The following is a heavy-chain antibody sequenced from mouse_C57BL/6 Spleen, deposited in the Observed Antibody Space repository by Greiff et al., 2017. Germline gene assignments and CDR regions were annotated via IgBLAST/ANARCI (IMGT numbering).Heavy chain of an antibody. D-gene: IGHD2-4*01. Sequence: VQLQQSGPELVKPGASVKISCKASGYAFSRSWMNWVKQRPGKGLEWIGRIYPGDGDTNYNGKFKGKATLTADKSSSTAYMQLSSLTSEDSAVYFCARDDYDGGDYYAMDYWGQGTSVTVSS. J-gene: IGHJ4*01. CDR2: IYPGDGDT. CDR1: GYAFSRSW. CDR3: ARDDYDGGDYYAMDY. V-gene: IGHV1-82*01.